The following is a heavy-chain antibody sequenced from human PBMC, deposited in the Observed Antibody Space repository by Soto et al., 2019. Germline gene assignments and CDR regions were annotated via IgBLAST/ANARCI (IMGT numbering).Heavy chain of an antibody. J-gene: IGHJ4*02. CDR2: ISWNSGSI. CDR1: GFTFDDYA. CDR3: AKAVDPGYCSSTSCYYFDY. Sequence: GGSLRLSCAASGFTFDDYAMHWVRQAPGKGLEWVSGISWNSGSIGYADSVKGRFTISRDNAKNSLYLQMNSLRAEDTALYYCAKAVDPGYCSSTSCYYFDYWGQGTLVTVSS. V-gene: IGHV3-9*01. D-gene: IGHD2-2*03.